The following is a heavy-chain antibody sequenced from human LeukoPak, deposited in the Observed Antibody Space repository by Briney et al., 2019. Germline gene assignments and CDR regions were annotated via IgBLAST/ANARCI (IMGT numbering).Heavy chain of an antibody. CDR3: AKVQRAYYDILTGHLDF. J-gene: IGHJ4*02. D-gene: IGHD3-9*01. CDR1: GFTFSKYG. CDR2: ISYDGSNK. V-gene: IGHV3-30*18. Sequence: GGSLRLSCVASGFTFSKYGMHWVRQAPGKGLEWVAVISYDGSNKYYADSVKGRFTISRDNSKNTLYLRMNSLRAEDTAVYYCAKVQRAYYDILTGHLDFWGQGTLVTVSS.